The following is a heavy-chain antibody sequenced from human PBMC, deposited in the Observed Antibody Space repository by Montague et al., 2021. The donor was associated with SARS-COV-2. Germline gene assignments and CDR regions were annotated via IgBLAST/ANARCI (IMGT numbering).Heavy chain of an antibody. J-gene: IGHJ4*02. Sequence: SETRSLTCTVSGGSISSYYWSWIRQPPGKGLEWIGYIYYSGSTNYNPSLKSRVTISVDTSKNQFSLKLSSVTAADTAVYYCASLNVLRDFWSGLQYYFDYWGQGTLVTVSS. CDR2: IYYSGST. V-gene: IGHV4-59*01. CDR1: GGSISSYY. D-gene: IGHD3-3*01. CDR3: ASLNVLRDFWSGLQYYFDY.